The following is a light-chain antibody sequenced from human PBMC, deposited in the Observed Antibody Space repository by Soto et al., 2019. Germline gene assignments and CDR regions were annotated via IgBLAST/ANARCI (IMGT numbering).Light chain of an antibody. CDR3: CSYAGSSTGV. V-gene: IGLV2-23*01. CDR1: SSDVGSYNL. J-gene: IGLJ3*02. CDR2: EDN. Sequence: QSALTQPASVSGSPGQSITISCTGTSSDVGSYNLVSWYQQHPGTAPKLMIYEDNKRASGVSNRFSGSTSGITASLTISVLQAEDEADYYCCSYAGSSTGVFGGGTKLIVL.